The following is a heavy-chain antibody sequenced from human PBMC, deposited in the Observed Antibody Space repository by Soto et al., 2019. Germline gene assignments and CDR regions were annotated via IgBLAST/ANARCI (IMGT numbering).Heavy chain of an antibody. J-gene: IGHJ4*02. CDR1: GGTFNNFA. D-gene: IGHD3-3*01. CDR2: IIPVFVTP. V-gene: IGHV1-69*01. Sequence: QVQLVQSGPEVKKPGSSVKVSCKSSGGTFNNFAFNWVRQAPGQGLEWMAGIIPVFVTPHYAQRFQGRVTITADESKSTAYMELTSLTSEDTAVYFCAAKSGFPYYFDHWGQGTLVTVSS. CDR3: AAKSGFPYYFDH.